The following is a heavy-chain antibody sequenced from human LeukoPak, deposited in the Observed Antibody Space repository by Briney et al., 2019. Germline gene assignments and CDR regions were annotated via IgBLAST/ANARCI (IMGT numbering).Heavy chain of an antibody. CDR2: INHSGST. CDR1: GGSFSGYY. V-gene: IGHV4-34*01. Sequence: SETLSLTCSVYGGSFSGYYWSWIRQPPGKGLEWIGEINHSGSTNYNPSLKSRVTISVDTSKNQFSLKLSSVTAADTAVYYCARTTEAHSWRTRYYHYYMDVWGKGTTVTVSS. CDR3: ARTTEAHSWRTRYYHYYMDV. J-gene: IGHJ6*03. D-gene: IGHD6-13*01.